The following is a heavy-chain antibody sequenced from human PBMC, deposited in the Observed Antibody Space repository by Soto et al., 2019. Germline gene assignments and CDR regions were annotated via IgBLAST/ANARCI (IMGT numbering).Heavy chain of an antibody. D-gene: IGHD2-15*01. CDR1: GFTFGDSA. CDR2: IRSKPNTYAT. Sequence: RGSLRLSCAASGFTFGDSAVHWVRQASGKGLEWVGRIRSKPNTYATAYAASVKGRFTISRDDSKNTAYLQMNSLKTEDTAVCYCTRHVDCSGGSCYSGYYYYMDVWGKGTTVTVSS. V-gene: IGHV3-73*01. CDR3: TRHVDCSGGSCYSGYYYYMDV. J-gene: IGHJ6*03.